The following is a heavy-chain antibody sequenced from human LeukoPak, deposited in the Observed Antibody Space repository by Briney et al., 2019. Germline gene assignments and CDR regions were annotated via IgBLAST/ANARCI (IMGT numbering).Heavy chain of an antibody. CDR3: AKGTGDVGYYFDY. J-gene: IGHJ4*02. Sequence: PGGSLRLSCAASGFTFNDYYMSWVRQAPGKGLEWVSYISSLGSPIYYADSVKGRFTISRDNAKNTLYLQMSGLRAEDTAVYYCAKGTGDVGYYFDYWGQGTLVTVSS. CDR1: GFTFNDYY. CDR2: ISSLGSPI. D-gene: IGHD7-27*01. V-gene: IGHV3-11*01.